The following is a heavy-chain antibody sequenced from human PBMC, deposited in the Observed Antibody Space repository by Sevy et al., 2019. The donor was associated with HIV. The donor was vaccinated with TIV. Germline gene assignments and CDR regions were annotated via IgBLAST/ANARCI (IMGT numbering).Heavy chain of an antibody. D-gene: IGHD6-6*01. J-gene: IGHJ5*02. CDR2: INPSGGST. Sequence: ASVKVSCKASGYTFTSYYMHWVRQAPGQGLEWMGIINPSGGSTSYAQKFQGRVTMTRDTPTSTVYMELSSLRSEDTAVYYCAREGSSATKNNWFDPWGQGTLVTVSS. CDR3: AREGSSATKNNWFDP. CDR1: GYTFTSYY. V-gene: IGHV1-46*03.